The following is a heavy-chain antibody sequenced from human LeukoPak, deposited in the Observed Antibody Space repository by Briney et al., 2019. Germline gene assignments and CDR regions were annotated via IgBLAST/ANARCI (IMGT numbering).Heavy chain of an antibody. D-gene: IGHD3-3*01. CDR1: GFTFSSYG. CDR3: ARGKALRFLEWFHMDV. V-gene: IGHV3-33*01. CDR2: IWYDGSNK. J-gene: IGHJ6*02. Sequence: GGSLRLSCAASGFTFSSYGMHWVRQAPGKGLEWVAVIWYDGSNKYYADSVKGRFTISRDNSKNTLYLQMNSLRAEDTAVYYCARGKALRFLEWFHMDVWGQGTTVTVSS.